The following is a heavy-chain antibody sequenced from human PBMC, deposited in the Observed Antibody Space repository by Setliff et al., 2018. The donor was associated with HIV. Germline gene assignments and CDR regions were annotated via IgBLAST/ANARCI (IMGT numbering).Heavy chain of an antibody. CDR1: GLPFYNYW. J-gene: IGHJ4*02. CDR2: IKQDGSDM. Sequence: PGGSLRLSFVASGLPFYNYWMTWLRRAPGRGLEWVANIKQDGSDMHYIESVKGRFTIFRDNAKNSVFLQMNSLRAEDTGVYYCATQTGFYNSHWYDYWGQGTMVTVSS. V-gene: IGHV3-7*01. D-gene: IGHD6-13*01. CDR3: ATQTGFYNSHWYDY.